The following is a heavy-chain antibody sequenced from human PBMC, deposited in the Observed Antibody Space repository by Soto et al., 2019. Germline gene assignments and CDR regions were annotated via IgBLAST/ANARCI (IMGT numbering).Heavy chain of an antibody. CDR3: AKEGLHCSGGSCYSP. CDR2: ISGSGGST. D-gene: IGHD2-15*01. J-gene: IGHJ4*02. V-gene: IGHV3-23*01. Sequence: PGGSLRLSCAASGFTFSSYAMSWVRQATGKGLEWVSAISGSGGSTYYADSVKGRFTISRDNSKNTLYLQMNSLRAEDTAVYYCAKEGLHCSGGSCYSPWGQGTLVTVSS. CDR1: GFTFSSYA.